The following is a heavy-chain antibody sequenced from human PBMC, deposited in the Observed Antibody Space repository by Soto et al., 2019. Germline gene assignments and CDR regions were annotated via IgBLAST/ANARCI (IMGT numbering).Heavy chain of an antibody. CDR3: PRPPAITVTYFYGMDL. CDR1: GGFISGRTYY. Sequence: CETLSLTCTVSGGFISGRTYYWGWIRQPPGKGLDWIASIYYSGTTYYNPSLKSRVSISVDTSKNQISLNLSSVTAADTAVYYCPRPPAITVTYFYGMDLWGQGTTVTVSS. J-gene: IGHJ6*02. CDR2: IYYSGTT. V-gene: IGHV4-39*01. D-gene: IGHD4-4*01.